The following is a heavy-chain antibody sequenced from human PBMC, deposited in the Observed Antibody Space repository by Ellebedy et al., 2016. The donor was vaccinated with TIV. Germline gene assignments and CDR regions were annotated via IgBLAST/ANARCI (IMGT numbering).Heavy chain of an antibody. D-gene: IGHD5-12*01. J-gene: IGHJ3*02. V-gene: IGHV4-39*07. CDR3: ARFVRATKAFDI. Sequence: MPSETLSLTCTVSGGSISSSSYYSVWIRLPPGKGLDWIGNIYYSGSTYYNPSLQSRVTISVDTSKNQFSLRLNSVTAADTAVYYCARFVRATKAFDIWGQGKMVTVSS. CDR1: GGSISSSSYY. CDR2: IYYSGST.